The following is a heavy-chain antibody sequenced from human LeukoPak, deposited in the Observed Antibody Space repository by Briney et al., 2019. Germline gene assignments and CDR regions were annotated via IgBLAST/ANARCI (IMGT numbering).Heavy chain of an antibody. CDR3: AGNHWGIDDLNWFDP. Sequence: ASVKVSCKASGGTFSSYAISWVRQAPGQGLEWMGGIIPIFGTANYAQKFQGRVTITADESTSTAYMELSSLRSEDTAVYYCAGNHWGIDDLNWFDPWGQGTLVTVSS. V-gene: IGHV1-69*13. CDR2: IIPIFGTA. J-gene: IGHJ5*02. D-gene: IGHD1-14*01. CDR1: GGTFSSYA.